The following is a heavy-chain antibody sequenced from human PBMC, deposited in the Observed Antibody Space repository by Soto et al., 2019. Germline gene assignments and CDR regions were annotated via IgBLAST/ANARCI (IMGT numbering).Heavy chain of an antibody. D-gene: IGHD3-22*01. Sequence: QVQLVESGAEVKKPGASVTVSCKASGYTFTSYYLHWVRQAPGQGLEWMGKINPSGGTTSYAQKFQGRVTMTRDTSTSTVYMELSSLRSEDTAVYYCVRGDYYDSSGYYGDPPYFDYWGQGTLSPSRQ. CDR3: VRGDYYDSSGYYGDPPYFDY. V-gene: IGHV1-46*01. CDR2: INPSGGTT. CDR1: GYTFTSYY. J-gene: IGHJ4*02.